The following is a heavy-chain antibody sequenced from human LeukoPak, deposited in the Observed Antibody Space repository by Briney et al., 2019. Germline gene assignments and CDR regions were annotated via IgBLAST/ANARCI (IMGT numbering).Heavy chain of an antibody. Sequence: ASVKVSRKASGYTFTGYYMHWVRQAPGQGLEWMGWINPNSGGTNYAQKFQGRVTMTRDTSISTAYMELSRLRSDDTAVYYCAREYYYDSMGFDYWGQGTLVTVSS. CDR3: AREYYYDSMGFDY. J-gene: IGHJ4*02. D-gene: IGHD3-22*01. CDR2: INPNSGGT. CDR1: GYTFTGYY. V-gene: IGHV1-2*02.